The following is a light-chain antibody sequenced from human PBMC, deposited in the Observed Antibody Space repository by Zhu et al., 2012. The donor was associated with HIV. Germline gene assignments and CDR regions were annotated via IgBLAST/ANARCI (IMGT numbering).Light chain of an antibody. CDR3: QQYDDWTGT. Sequence: EIVMTQSPATLSVSPGERVTLSCRASQSVSRRLAWYQQRPGQPPRLVIYGAPTRATGIPARFSGSGSGTGFTLTISSLQSEDLAVYYCQQYDDWTGTFGQGTKVEIK. CDR1: QSVSRR. J-gene: IGKJ1*01. V-gene: IGKV3-15*01. CDR2: GAP.